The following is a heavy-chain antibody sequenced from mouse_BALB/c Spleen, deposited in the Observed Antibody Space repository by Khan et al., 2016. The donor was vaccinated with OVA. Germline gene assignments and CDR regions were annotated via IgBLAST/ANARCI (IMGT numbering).Heavy chain of an antibody. CDR1: GFSLSRYN. J-gene: IGHJ4*01. CDR2: IWGGGGT. V-gene: IGHV2-6-4*01. D-gene: IGHD2-14*01. CDR3: ARAYYRYDGYYAMDY. Sequence: QVQLKESGPGLVAPSQSLSITCTVSGFSLSRYNIHWVRQPPGKGLEWLGMIWGGGGTDYNSTLKIRLSISKDNDKSQVFVKMNSLQTDDTAMYYCARAYYRYDGYYAMDYWGQGTSVTVSS.